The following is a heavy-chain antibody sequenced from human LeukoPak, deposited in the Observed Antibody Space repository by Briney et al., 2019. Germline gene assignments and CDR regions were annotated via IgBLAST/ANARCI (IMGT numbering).Heavy chain of an antibody. V-gene: IGHV3-11*01. CDR2: ISSSGSTI. J-gene: IGHJ6*02. CDR3: ARDYYGDYAYYGMDV. Sequence: PGGSLRLSCAASGFTFSDYYMSWIRQAPGKGLEWVSYISSSGSTIYYADSVKGRFTISRDSAKNSLYLQMNSLRAEDTAVYYCARDYYGDYAYYGMDVWGRGTTVTVSS. D-gene: IGHD4-17*01. CDR1: GFTFSDYY.